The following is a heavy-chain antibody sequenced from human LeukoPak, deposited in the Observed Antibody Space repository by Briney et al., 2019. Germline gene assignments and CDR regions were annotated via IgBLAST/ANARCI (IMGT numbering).Heavy chain of an antibody. Sequence: GGSLRLSCVASGFTFSSYGTHWVRQAPGKGLEWVAVIWDDGSSKYYADSVKGRFSISRDNFRNALYLQMDSLRAEDTAVYFCAKPTPGRGSFLIEYWGQGTLVTVSS. CDR2: IWDDGSSK. D-gene: IGHD1-26*01. CDR3: AKPTPGRGSFLIEY. J-gene: IGHJ4*02. V-gene: IGHV3-33*06. CDR1: GFTFSSYG.